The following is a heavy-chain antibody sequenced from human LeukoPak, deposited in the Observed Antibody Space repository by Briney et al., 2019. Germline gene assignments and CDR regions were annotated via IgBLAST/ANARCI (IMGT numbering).Heavy chain of an antibody. D-gene: IGHD1-20*01. J-gene: IGHJ4*02. Sequence: GVSVKVSCKASGYTFTGYYMHWVRQAAGQGLEWMGWINPNSGGTNYAQKFQGRVTMTRDTSISTAYMELSRLRSDDTAVYYCARVVNNWNDEDYWGQGTLITVSS. CDR3: ARVVNNWNDEDY. CDR1: GYTFTGYY. V-gene: IGHV1-2*02. CDR2: INPNSGGT.